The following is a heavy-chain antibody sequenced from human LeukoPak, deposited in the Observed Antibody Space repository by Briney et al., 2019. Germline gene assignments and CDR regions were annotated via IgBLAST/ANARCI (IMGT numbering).Heavy chain of an antibody. V-gene: IGHV3-23*01. Sequence: GGSLRLSCAASGFTFSSYAMSWVRQAPGKGLEWVSAISGSGGSTYYADSVKGRFTISRDNSKNSLYLQMNSLRAEDTAVYYCASGERRDIVVVPAAEHNWFDPWGQGTLVTVSS. CDR2: ISGSGGST. J-gene: IGHJ5*02. D-gene: IGHD2-2*01. CDR1: GFTFSSYA. CDR3: ASGERRDIVVVPAAEHNWFDP.